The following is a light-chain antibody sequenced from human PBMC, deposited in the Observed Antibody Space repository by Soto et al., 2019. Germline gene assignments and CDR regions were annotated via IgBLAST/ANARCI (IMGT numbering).Light chain of an antibody. V-gene: IGLV1-40*01. Sequence: QSVLTQPPSVSGAPGQRVTISCTGSSSNIGAGYGVHWYQQLPGTAPKLLIYGNSNRPSGVPDRFSGSKSGTSASLAITGLQAEDEADYYYRSYDNSLSGFHVFGTGTKVTVL. CDR3: RSYDNSLSGFHV. CDR2: GNS. J-gene: IGLJ1*01. CDR1: SSNIGAGYG.